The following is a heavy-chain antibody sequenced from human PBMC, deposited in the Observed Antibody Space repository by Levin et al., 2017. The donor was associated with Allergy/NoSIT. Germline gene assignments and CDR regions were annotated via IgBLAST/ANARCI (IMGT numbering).Heavy chain of an antibody. CDR1: GFTFSSYG. J-gene: IGHJ6*03. D-gene: IGHD5-12*01. CDR2: IWDDGYKK. Sequence: GGSLKISCAASGFTFSSYGMHWVRQDPGKGLEWVAVIWDDGYKKYYADSVKGRFTISRDNSKNTLYLQMNSLRAEDTAVYYCARVLRFYYYYYMDVWGKGTTVTVSS. CDR3: ARVLRFYYYYYMDV. V-gene: IGHV3-33*01.